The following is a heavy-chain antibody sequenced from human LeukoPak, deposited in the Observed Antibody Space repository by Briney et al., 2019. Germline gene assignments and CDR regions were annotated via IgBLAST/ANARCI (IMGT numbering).Heavy chain of an antibody. CDR2: ISSSSSYI. J-gene: IGHJ3*02. V-gene: IGHV3-21*01. CDR1: GFTFSSYS. CDR3: ARVRVGATYAFDI. Sequence: GRSLRLSCAASGFTFSSYSMNWVRQAPGKGLEWVSSISSSSSYIYYADSVKGRFTISRDNAKNSLYLQMNSLRAEDTAVYYCARVRVGATYAFDIWGQGTMVTVSS. D-gene: IGHD1-26*01.